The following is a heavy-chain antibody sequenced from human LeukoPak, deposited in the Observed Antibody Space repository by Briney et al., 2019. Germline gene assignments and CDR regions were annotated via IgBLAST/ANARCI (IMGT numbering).Heavy chain of an antibody. Sequence: ASVKVSCKASGYTFTSYYMHWVRQAPGQGLEWMGIINPSGGSTSYAQKFQGRVTMTRDTSTSTVYMELSSLRSEDTAVYYCARDPPATSYCYYGMDVWGQGTTVTVSS. J-gene: IGHJ6*02. CDR2: INPSGGST. D-gene: IGHD2-15*01. V-gene: IGHV1-46*01. CDR1: GYTFTSYY. CDR3: ARDPPATSYCYYGMDV.